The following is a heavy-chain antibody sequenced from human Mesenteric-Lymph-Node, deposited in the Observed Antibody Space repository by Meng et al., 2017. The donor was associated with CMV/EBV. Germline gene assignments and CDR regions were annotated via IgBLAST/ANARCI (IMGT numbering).Heavy chain of an antibody. J-gene: IGHJ6*02. CDR2: ISSSSSYI. Sequence: GGSLRLSCAASGFTFSSYSMNWVRQAPGKGLEWVSSISSSSSYIYYADSVKGRFTISRDNAKNSLYLQMNSLRAEDTAVYYCAKNPSFTDYSNYGRGYYYYYGMDVWGQGTTVTVSS. CDR3: AKNPSFTDYSNYGRGYYYYYGMDV. V-gene: IGHV3-21*01. CDR1: GFTFSSYS. D-gene: IGHD4-11*01.